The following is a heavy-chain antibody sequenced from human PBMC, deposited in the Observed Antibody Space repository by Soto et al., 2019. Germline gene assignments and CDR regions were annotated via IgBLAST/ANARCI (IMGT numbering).Heavy chain of an antibody. Sequence: EVQLLESGGGLVQPGGSLRLSCAASGFTFSSYAMNWVRQAPGKGLEWVSVISGSGGSTYYEDSVKGRFTISRDNSKNTLYLQMNSLSAEDTAVYYCARRGPGTYFDYWGQGTLVTVSS. J-gene: IGHJ4*02. D-gene: IGHD6-13*01. CDR1: GFTFSSYA. CDR2: ISGSGGST. V-gene: IGHV3-23*01. CDR3: ARRGPGTYFDY.